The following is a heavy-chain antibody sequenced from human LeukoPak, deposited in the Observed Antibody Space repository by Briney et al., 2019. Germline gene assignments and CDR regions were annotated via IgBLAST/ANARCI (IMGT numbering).Heavy chain of an antibody. CDR1: GYTFTSYG. D-gene: IGHD3-10*01. Sequence: ASVKVSCEASGYTFTSYGISWVRQAPGQGLEWMGWISAYNGNTNYAQKLQGRVTMTTDTSTSTAYMELRSLRSDDTAVYYCATTMVRGADDAFDIWGQGTMVTVSS. CDR2: ISAYNGNT. J-gene: IGHJ3*02. V-gene: IGHV1-18*01. CDR3: ATTMVRGADDAFDI.